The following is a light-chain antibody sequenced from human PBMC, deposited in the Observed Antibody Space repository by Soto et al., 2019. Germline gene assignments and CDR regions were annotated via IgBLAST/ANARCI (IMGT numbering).Light chain of an antibody. CDR2: LVS. CDR1: QSLVYSNGHTY. V-gene: IGKV2-30*01. CDR3: RQGTHWPFT. J-gene: IGKJ3*01. Sequence: DDVVTQSPLFLSVTLGQPASISCKSSQSLVYSNGHTYLNWVQQRPGQSPRRLIYLVSRRDSGVPDRFIGSGSGTDFTLEISRVEADEVAIYYSRQGTHWPFTFGPGTKVDIK.